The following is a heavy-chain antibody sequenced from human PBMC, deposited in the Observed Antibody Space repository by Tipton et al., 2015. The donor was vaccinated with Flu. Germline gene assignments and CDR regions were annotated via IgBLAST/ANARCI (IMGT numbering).Heavy chain of an antibody. D-gene: IGHD6-13*01. CDR1: GFSFSSYW. Sequence: SLRLSCAASGFSFSSYWMNWVRQAPGKGLEWVAKIKQDGSEKYYVDSVKGRFTISRDNAKNSLYLQMNSLRAEDTAVYFCARSSYSSNWFFDYWGQGTLVTVSS. CDR2: IKQDGSEK. J-gene: IGHJ4*02. V-gene: IGHV3-7*01. CDR3: ARSSYSSNWFFDY.